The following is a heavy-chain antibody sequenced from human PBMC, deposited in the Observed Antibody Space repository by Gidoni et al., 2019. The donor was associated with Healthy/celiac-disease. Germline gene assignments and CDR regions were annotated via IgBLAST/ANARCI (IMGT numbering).Heavy chain of an antibody. V-gene: IGHV4-39*01. J-gene: IGHJ4*02. Sequence: QLQLQESGPGLVKPSETLSLTCTVSGGSISSSSYYWGWIRQPPGKGLEWIGNIYYSGSTYYNPSLKSRVTISVDTSKNQFSLKLSSVTAADTAVYYCASIYGGNSFVDYWGQGTLVSVSS. D-gene: IGHD2-21*02. CDR3: ASIYGGNSFVDY. CDR2: IYYSGST. CDR1: GGSISSSSYY.